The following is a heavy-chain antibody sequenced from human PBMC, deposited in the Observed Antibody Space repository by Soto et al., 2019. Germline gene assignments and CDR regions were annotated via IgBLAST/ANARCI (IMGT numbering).Heavy chain of an antibody. V-gene: IGHV1-69*13. J-gene: IGHJ4*02. Sequence: ASVKVSGKASGGTFSSYAISWVRQAPGQGLEWMGGIIPIFGTANYAQKFQGRVTITADESTSTAYMELSSLRSEDTAVYYCAKPVFQLWSYFDYWGQGTLVTVS. D-gene: IGHD5-18*01. CDR3: AKPVFQLWSYFDY. CDR2: IIPIFGTA. CDR1: GGTFSSYA.